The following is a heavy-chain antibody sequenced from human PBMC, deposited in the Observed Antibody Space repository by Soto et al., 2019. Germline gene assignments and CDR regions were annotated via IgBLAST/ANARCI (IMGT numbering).Heavy chain of an antibody. D-gene: IGHD3-22*01. CDR2: IYYSGST. CDR3: ARSNDSSGLRLSAFDI. Sequence: SETLSLTCTVSGGSISSGDYHWSWIRQPPGKGLEWIGYIYYSGSTYYNPSLKSRVTISVDTSKNQFSLKLSSVTAADTAVYYCARSNDSSGLRLSAFDIWGQGTMVTVSS. V-gene: IGHV4-30-4*01. CDR1: GGSISSGDYH. J-gene: IGHJ3*02.